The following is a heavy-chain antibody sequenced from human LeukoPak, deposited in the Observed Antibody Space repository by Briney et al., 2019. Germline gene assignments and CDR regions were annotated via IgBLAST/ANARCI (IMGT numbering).Heavy chain of an antibody. CDR1: GGSVSSGSYY. CDR3: ARGLSSGWYVKGPQPLDY. Sequence: SETLSLTCTVSGGSVSSGSYYWSWIRQPPGKGLEWIGYIYYSGSTNYNPSLKSRVTISVDTSKNQFSLKLSSVTAADTAVYYCARGLSSGWYVKGPQPLDYWGQGTLVTVSS. V-gene: IGHV4-61*01. D-gene: IGHD6-19*01. J-gene: IGHJ4*02. CDR2: IYYSGST.